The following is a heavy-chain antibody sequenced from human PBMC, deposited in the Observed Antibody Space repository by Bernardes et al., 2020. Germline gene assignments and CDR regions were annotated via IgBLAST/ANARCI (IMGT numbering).Heavy chain of an antibody. CDR3: ARVLIRRIFGVVLSYYGMDV. CDR2: ISAYNGNT. CDR1: GYTFTSYG. D-gene: IGHD3-3*01. J-gene: IGHJ6*04. V-gene: IGHV1-18*01. Sequence: ASVKVSCKASGYTFTSYGISWVRQAPGQGLEWMGWISAYNGNTNYAQKLQGRVTMTTDTSTSTAYMELRSLRSDDTAVYYCARVLIRRIFGVVLSYYGMDVGGKGTTVTVSS.